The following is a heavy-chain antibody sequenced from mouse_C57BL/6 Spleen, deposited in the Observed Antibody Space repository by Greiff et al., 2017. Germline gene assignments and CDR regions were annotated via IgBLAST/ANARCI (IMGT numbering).Heavy chain of an antibody. V-gene: IGHV7-3*01. D-gene: IGHD1-1*01. CDR3: ARYSYYGSSYEDYFDY. J-gene: IGHJ2*01. Sequence: EVKVEESGGGLVQPGGSLSLSCAASGFTFTDYYMSWVRQPPGKALEWLGFIRNKANGYTTEYSASVKGRFTISRDNSQSILYLQMNALRAEDSATYYCARYSYYGSSYEDYFDYWGQGTTLTVSS. CDR1: GFTFTDYY. CDR2: IRNKANGYTT.